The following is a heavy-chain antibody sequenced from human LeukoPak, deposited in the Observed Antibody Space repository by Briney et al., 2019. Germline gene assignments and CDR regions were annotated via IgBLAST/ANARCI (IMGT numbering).Heavy chain of an antibody. V-gene: IGHV4-59*01. D-gene: IGHD2-2*01. J-gene: IGHJ3*02. CDR1: GGSISSYY. Sequence: SETLSLTCTVSGGSISSYYWSWIRQPLGKGLEWIGYIYYSGSTNYNPSLKSRVTISVDTSKNQFSLKLSSVTAADTAVYYCARDEVVGAFDIWGQGTMVTVSS. CDR2: IYYSGST. CDR3: ARDEVVGAFDI.